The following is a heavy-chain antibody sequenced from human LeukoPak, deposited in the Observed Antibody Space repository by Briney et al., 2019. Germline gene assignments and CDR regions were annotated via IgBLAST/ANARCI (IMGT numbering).Heavy chain of an antibody. CDR1: GDSISNSY. V-gene: IGHV4-59*01. CDR2: ISYSGSA. J-gene: IGHJ5*02. D-gene: IGHD5-18*01. Sequence: SETLSLTCTVSGDSISNSYWSWIRQPPGKGLEWIGYISYSGSASSNPSLRSRVTISVDTSKNQFSLRLTSVTAPDTAMYYCARGGQLNWFDPWGQGTLVTVSS. CDR3: ARGGQLNWFDP.